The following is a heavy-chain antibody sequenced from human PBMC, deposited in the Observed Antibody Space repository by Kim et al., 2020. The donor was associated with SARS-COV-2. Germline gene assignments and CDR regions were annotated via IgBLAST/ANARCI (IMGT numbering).Heavy chain of an antibody. J-gene: IGHJ6*01. D-gene: IGHD3-9*01. CDR3: ARGAILRGCTLNYYYYGM. CDR1: GFTFSSYD. Sequence: GGSLRLSCAASGFTFSSYDLHWVRQAPGKGLEWVSAIGTAGDTYYPGSAYGRITISRANAKYSLYLHMNSLRAGDTAAYFCARGAILRGCTLNYYYYGM. V-gene: IGHV3-13*01. CDR2: IGTAGDT.